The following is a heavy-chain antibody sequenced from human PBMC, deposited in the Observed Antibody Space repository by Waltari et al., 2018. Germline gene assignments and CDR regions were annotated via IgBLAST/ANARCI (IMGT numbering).Heavy chain of an antibody. CDR1: GGSIRSSSYY. CDR3: ARQSFTYFDY. J-gene: IGHJ4*02. CDR2: IYYSGST. D-gene: IGHD1-26*01. Sequence: QLQLQESGPGLVKPSETLSLTCTVSGGSIRSSSYYWGWIRQPPGKGLEWIGSIYYSGSTYYNPSLKSRVTISVDTSKNQFSLKLSSVTAADTAVYYCARQSFTYFDYWGQGTLVTVSS. V-gene: IGHV4-39*07.